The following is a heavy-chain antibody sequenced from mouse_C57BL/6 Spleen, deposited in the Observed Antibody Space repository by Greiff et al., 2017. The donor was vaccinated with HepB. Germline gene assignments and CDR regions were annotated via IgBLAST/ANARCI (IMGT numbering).Heavy chain of an antibody. V-gene: IGHV1-72*01. CDR1: GYTFTSYW. CDR2: IDPNSGGT. J-gene: IGHJ4*01. CDR3: ARGDYYGSSYGYYAMDY. Sequence: VQLQQSGAELVKPGASVKLSCKASGYTFTSYWMHWVKQRPGRGLEWIGRIDPNSGGTKYNEKFKSKATLTVDKPSSTAYMQLSSLTSEDSAVYYSARGDYYGSSYGYYAMDYWGQGTSVTVSS. D-gene: IGHD1-1*01.